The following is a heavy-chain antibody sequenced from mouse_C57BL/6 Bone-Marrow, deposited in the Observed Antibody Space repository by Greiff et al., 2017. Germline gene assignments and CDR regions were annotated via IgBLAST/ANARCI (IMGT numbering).Heavy chain of an antibody. CDR1: GFPFSDYG. CDR3: ARHDDYYAMDY. CDR2: ISNLAYSI. Sequence: EVMLVESGGGLVQPGGSLKLSCAASGFPFSDYGMAWVRQAPRKGPEWVAFISNLAYSIYYADTVTGRFTISRENAKNTLYLEMSSLRSEDTAMYYCARHDDYYAMDYWGQGTSVTVSS. D-gene: IGHD2-3*01. J-gene: IGHJ4*01. V-gene: IGHV5-15*04.